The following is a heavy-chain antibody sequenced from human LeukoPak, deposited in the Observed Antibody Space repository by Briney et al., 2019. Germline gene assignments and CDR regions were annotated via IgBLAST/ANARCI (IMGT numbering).Heavy chain of an antibody. D-gene: IGHD3-22*01. Sequence: SETLSLTCTVSGGSISTYYGNWIRQAPGKGLEWIGYIYYSGSTNYNPSLKSRVTMSVDTSRNQFSLKLSSVTAADTAVYYCARAYYYDSSGSPGWFDPWGQGTLVTVSS. CDR2: IYYSGST. CDR3: ARAYYYDSSGSPGWFDP. CDR1: GGSISTYY. V-gene: IGHV4-59*01. J-gene: IGHJ5*02.